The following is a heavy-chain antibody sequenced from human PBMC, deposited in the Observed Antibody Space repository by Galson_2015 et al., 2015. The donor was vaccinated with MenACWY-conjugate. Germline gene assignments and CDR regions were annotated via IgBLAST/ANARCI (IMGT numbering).Heavy chain of an antibody. D-gene: IGHD6-13*01. CDR2: ISSSSTTI. CDR1: GFTFSRYS. V-gene: IGHV3-48*02. CDR3: ARAVAAAIYYGMDV. Sequence: LRLSCAASGFTFSRYSMNWVRQAPGKGLEWLSYISSSSTTIYYADSVKGRFTISRDNAKNSLYLQMNSLRDEDTAVYYCARAVAAAIYYGMDVWGQGTTVTVSS. J-gene: IGHJ6*02.